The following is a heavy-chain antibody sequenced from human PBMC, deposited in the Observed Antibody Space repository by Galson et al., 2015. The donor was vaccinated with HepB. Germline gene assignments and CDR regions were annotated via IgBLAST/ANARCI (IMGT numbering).Heavy chain of an antibody. J-gene: IGHJ6*02. CDR1: GDTFSSYA. CDR3: ARDRPYIAAARLMWNYYYYYGMDV. V-gene: IGHV1-69*13. Sequence: SVKVSCKASGDTFSSYAISWVRQAPGQGLEWMGGIIPIFGTANYAQKFQGRVTITADESTSTAYMELSSLRSEDTAVYYCARDRPYIAAARLMWNYYYYYGMDVWGQGTTVTVSS. CDR2: IIPIFGTA. D-gene: IGHD6-13*01.